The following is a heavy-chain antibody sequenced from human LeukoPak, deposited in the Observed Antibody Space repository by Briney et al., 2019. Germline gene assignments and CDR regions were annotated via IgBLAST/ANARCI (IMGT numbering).Heavy chain of an antibody. V-gene: IGHV3-11*04. CDR1: GFTFSDYY. CDR2: ISSSGNTI. D-gene: IGHD5-12*01. J-gene: IGHJ6*03. CDR3: AARISGYVYYYMDV. Sequence: GGSLRLSCAASGFTFSDYYMSWIRQAPGRGLEWVSYISSSGNTIYYADSVKGRFTISRDNAKNSLYLQMNSLRAEDTAVYYCAARISGYVYYYMDVWGKGTTVTVFS.